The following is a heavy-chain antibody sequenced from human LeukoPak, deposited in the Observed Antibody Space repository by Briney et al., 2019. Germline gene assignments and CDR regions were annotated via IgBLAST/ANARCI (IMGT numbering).Heavy chain of an antibody. CDR3: ARVKGAAIGDY. CDR2: INPSGSST. V-gene: IGHV1-46*01. Sequence: GASVKVSCKASGYTFIRYYMHWVRQAPGQGLEWMGIINPSGSSTSYAQKFQGRVTMTRDTSTSTVYMELSSLRSEDTAVYYCARVKGAAIGDYWGQGTLVTVSS. D-gene: IGHD5-18*01. CDR1: GYTFIRYY. J-gene: IGHJ4*02.